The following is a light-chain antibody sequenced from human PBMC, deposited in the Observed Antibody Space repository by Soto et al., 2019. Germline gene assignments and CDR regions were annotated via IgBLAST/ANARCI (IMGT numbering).Light chain of an antibody. CDR1: SSDVGGYNY. CDR2: DVT. Sequence: QSVLTQPRSGSGSPGQSVTISCTGTSSDVGGYNYVSWYQQHPGKAPKLMIYDVTKRPSGVPDRFSGSNSGNTASLTISGLQAEDEADYLCCAYAGSYTFGVFGSGTKVTAL. J-gene: IGLJ1*01. CDR3: CAYAGSYTFGV. V-gene: IGLV2-11*01.